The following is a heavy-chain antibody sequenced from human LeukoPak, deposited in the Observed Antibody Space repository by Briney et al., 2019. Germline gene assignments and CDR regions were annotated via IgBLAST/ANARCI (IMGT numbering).Heavy chain of an antibody. CDR3: ARDSNWYDAFDI. D-gene: IGHD6-13*01. CDR1: GGSISSYY. V-gene: IGHV4-59*01. J-gene: IGHJ3*02. Sequence: SETLSLTCTVPGGSISSYYWSWIRQPPGKGLGWVGDIYYSGSTNYNPSLKSRVTISVATSKNQFSLKLSSVTAADTAVYYCARDSNWYDAFDIWGQGTMVTVSS. CDR2: IYYSGST.